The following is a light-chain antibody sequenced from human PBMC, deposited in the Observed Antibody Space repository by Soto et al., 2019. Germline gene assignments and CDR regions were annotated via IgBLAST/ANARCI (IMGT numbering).Light chain of an antibody. CDR2: EVS. CDR1: SSDIGAYNS. V-gene: IGLV2-8*01. CDR3: SSYTSYTTLWV. Sequence: QSALTQPPSASGSPGQSVTISCTGTSSDIGAYNSVSWYQHHPGKAPKLVIYEVSKGPSGVPDRFSGSKSGNTASLTVSGLQAEDEADYYCSSYTSYTTLWVFGGGTKVTVL. J-gene: IGLJ3*02.